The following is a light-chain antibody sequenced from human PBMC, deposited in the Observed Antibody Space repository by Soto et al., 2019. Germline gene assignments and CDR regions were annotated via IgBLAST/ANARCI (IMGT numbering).Light chain of an antibody. CDR1: QSVSSS. Sequence: EIVMTQSPATLSVSPGERATLSCRASQSVSSSLAWYQQKPGQAPRLLIYGASTRATGIPARFSGSGSGTEFTLTISSLQSEDFAVYYCQQYNNWPGTFGQGTKVEIK. J-gene: IGKJ1*01. V-gene: IGKV3-15*01. CDR3: QQYNNWPGT. CDR2: GAS.